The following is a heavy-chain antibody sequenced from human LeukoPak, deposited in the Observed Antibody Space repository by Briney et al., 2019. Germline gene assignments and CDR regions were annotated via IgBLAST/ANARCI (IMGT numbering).Heavy chain of an antibody. CDR1: GGSIRRENYF. CDR3: ARLYSFDWLPHGAFDI. D-gene: IGHD3-9*01. V-gene: IGHV4-39*01. J-gene: IGHJ3*02. CDR2: VYYTGTT. Sequence: SETLSLTCTFSGGSIRRENYFWGWICQSPGKGLEWIGNVYYTGTTYYNPSLKSRVIISVDTSMNQFSLKLSSVTAADTSVYYCARLYSFDWLPHGAFDIWGQGTVVTVSS.